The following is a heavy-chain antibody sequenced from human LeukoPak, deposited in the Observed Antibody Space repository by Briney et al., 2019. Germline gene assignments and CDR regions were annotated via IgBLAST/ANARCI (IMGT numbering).Heavy chain of an antibody. V-gene: IGHV3-23*01. Sequence: GGSLSLSCAVSVFTFSIYAMSWVRGAPGKGLEWVSSISGSGGSTYYADSVKGRFTISRDNSKNTLYLQMNSLRAEDTAVYYCARPPSLATSDYWGQGTLVTVSS. J-gene: IGHJ4*02. CDR3: ARPPSLATSDY. CDR2: ISGSGGST. D-gene: IGHD1-26*01. CDR1: VFTFSIYA.